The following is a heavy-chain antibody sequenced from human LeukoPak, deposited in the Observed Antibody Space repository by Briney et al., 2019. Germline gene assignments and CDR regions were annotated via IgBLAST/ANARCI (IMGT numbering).Heavy chain of an antibody. J-gene: IGHJ4*02. CDR3: ARDALGSYDY. D-gene: IGHD3-10*01. CDR2: ISNSGSTL. Sequence: GGSLRLSCAASGFAFSDFYMFWIRQAPGKGLEWISYISNSGSTLYYADSVKGRFTISRDNDKNLLYLQMNSLRADDTAVYYCARDALGSYDYWGQGTLDTVSS. CDR1: GFAFSDFY. V-gene: IGHV3-11*01.